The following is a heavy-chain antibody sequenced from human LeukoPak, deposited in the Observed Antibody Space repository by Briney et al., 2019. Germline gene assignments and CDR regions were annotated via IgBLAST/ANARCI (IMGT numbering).Heavy chain of an antibody. J-gene: IGHJ5*02. V-gene: IGHV1-2*06. CDR1: GYTFTGYY. Sequence: ASVKVSCKASGYTFTGYYMHWVRQAPGQGLEWMGRINPNSGGTNYAQKFQGRVTMTRDTSISTAYMELSRLRSDDTAVYYCARDRVAAAHFVSHRGWFDPWGQGTLVTVPS. D-gene: IGHD6-13*01. CDR2: INPNSGGT. CDR3: ARDRVAAAHFVSHRGWFDP.